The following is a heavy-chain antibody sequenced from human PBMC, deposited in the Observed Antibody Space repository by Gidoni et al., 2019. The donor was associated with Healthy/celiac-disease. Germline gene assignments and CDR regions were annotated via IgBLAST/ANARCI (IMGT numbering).Heavy chain of an antibody. Sequence: QVQLVESGGGVVQPGRSLRLSCAASGFTFSRYGMHWVRQAPGKGLEWVAVTWYDGSNKYYADSVKGRFTISRDNSKNTLYLQMNSLRAEDTAVYYCARAPGPPTVVTYYYYYGMDVWGQGTTVTVSS. CDR3: ARAPGPPTVVTYYYYYGMDV. D-gene: IGHD4-17*01. J-gene: IGHJ6*02. CDR1: GFTFSRYG. CDR2: TWYDGSNK. V-gene: IGHV3-33*01.